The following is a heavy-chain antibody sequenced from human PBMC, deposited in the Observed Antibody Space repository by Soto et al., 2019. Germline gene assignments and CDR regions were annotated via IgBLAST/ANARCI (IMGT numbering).Heavy chain of an antibody. D-gene: IGHD4-17*01. CDR2: VYYTGDT. CDR1: SGPDRSHN. Sequence: PSETLSLTCTVSSGPDRSHNWGWIRQPPGRGLEWIGYVYYTGDTAYNPSLRSRVSISADTSTNDISLTLSSVTAADTAVYYCVRQGIDYLHGLVDVWGQGTTVT. CDR3: VRQGIDYLHGLVDV. J-gene: IGHJ6*01. V-gene: IGHV4-59*08.